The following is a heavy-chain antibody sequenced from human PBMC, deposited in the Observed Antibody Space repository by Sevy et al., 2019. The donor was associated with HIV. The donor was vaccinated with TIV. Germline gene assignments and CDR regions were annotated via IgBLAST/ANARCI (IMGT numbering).Heavy chain of an antibody. CDR3: AKDREWGGTNFDY. CDR2: ISYDGGNK. D-gene: IGHD3-3*01. CDR1: GFTLSNYG. Sequence: GGSLRLSCIASGFTLSNYGVHWVRQAPGKGLEWVAVISYDGGNKYYADSVKGRFTISRDNSKNTLYLQMDSLRPEDTAVYYCAKDREWGGTNFDYWVQGTLVTVSS. V-gene: IGHV3-30*18. J-gene: IGHJ4*02.